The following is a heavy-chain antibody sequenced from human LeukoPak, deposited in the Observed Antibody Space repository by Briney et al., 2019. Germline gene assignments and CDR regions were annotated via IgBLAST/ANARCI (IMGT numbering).Heavy chain of an antibody. CDR2: IVVGSDDT. J-gene: IGHJ4*02. V-gene: IGHV1-58*02. CDR1: GFTFTSSSA. CDR3: AAPYSSPCFDY. Sequence: SVKVSCKASGFTFTSSSAIQWVRQARGQRLEWIGWIVVGSDDTNYAQKFQERVTITRDMSTSTAYMELSSLSSEDKAVYYCAAPYSSPCFDYWGRGPRVTVSS. D-gene: IGHD6-13*01.